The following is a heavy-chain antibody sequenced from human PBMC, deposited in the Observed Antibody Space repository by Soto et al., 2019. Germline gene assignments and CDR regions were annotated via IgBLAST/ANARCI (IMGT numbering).Heavy chain of an antibody. CDR2: VSGYNRNT. V-gene: IGHV1-18*01. Sequence: QVQLVQSGVEVKMPGASVKLACKASGYTFTNYGLTWVRQVPGQGLEWIGWVSGYNRNTNYAQKFEGRVIMTTDTSTSTAFMELRSLRPDDTGIYFCARERQWEALIYWGQGTLLTVSP. D-gene: IGHD1-26*01. J-gene: IGHJ4*02. CDR3: ARERQWEALIY. CDR1: GYTFTNYG.